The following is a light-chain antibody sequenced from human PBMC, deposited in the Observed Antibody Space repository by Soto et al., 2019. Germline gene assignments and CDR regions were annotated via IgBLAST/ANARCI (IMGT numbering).Light chain of an antibody. CDR2: EGS. J-gene: IGLJ1*01. Sequence: QSALTQPASVSGSPGQSITISCTGTSSDVGSYNLVSWYQQHPGKAPKLMFYEGSKRPSGVSNRFSGSKSGNTASLTISGLQAEDEADYYCCSYAGSSTVYVFGTGTKLTVL. CDR3: CSYAGSSTVYV. CDR1: SSDVGSYNL. V-gene: IGLV2-23*01.